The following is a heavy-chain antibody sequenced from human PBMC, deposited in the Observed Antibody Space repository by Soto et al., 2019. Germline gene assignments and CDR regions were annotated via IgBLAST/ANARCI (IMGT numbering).Heavy chain of an antibody. V-gene: IGHV3-23*01. CDR3: ARGVTMVGGAIEASYFAY. CDR1: GFTFSSYA. J-gene: IGHJ4*02. CDR2: ISGSGGST. Sequence: EVQLLESGGGLVQPGGSLRLSCAASGFTFSSYAMSWVRQAPGKGLEWVSDISGSGGSTYYADSVKSRFTISRDNSKNTLYLHMNSLRAEDTAVYYCARGVTMVGGAIEASYFAYCGQGTLVTVSS. D-gene: IGHD3-10*01.